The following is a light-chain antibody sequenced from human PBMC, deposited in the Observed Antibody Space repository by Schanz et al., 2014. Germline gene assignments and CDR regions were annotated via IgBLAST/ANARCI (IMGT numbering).Light chain of an antibody. Sequence: DIQMTQSPSSLSASVGDRVTLTCRASGSISSNLNWYQQKPGKAPKFLIYAASSLQSGVPSRFSGSGSGTDFTLTISSLQPEDFATYYCQQSHSVPITFGQGTRLEIK. J-gene: IGKJ5*01. CDR3: QQSHSVPIT. CDR2: AAS. CDR1: GSISSN. V-gene: IGKV1-39*01.